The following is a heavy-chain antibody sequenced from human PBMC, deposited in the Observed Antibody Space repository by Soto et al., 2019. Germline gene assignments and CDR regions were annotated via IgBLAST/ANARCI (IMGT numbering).Heavy chain of an antibody. J-gene: IGHJ3*02. V-gene: IGHV3-7*01. CDR3: ARSNAIAM. D-gene: IGHD2-2*01. Sequence: EVQLVESGGGFVQPGGSLRLSCAASGFIFSNDWMTWVRQAPGKGLEWVANIKPDGSERYYVDSVKGRFTISRDDAKNSLYLQMNSLRAEETALYYCARSNAIAMWGQGTMVTVSS. CDR1: GFIFSNDW. CDR2: IKPDGSER.